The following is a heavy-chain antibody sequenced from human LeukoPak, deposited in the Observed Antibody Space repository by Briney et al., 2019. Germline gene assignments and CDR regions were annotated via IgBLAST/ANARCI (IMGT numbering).Heavy chain of an antibody. Sequence: SETLSLTCAVSGGSISSGGYSWSWIRQPPGKGLEWIGYIYYSGSTYYNPSLKSRVTISVDTSKNQFSLKLSSVTAADTAVYYCARVRYDYYDSSGYYFDYWGQGTLVTVSS. V-gene: IGHV4-31*11. D-gene: IGHD3-22*01. J-gene: IGHJ4*02. CDR3: ARVRYDYYDSSGYYFDY. CDR1: GGSISSGGYS. CDR2: IYYSGST.